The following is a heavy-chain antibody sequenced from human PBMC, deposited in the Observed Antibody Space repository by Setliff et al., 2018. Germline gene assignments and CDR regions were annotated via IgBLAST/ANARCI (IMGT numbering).Heavy chain of an antibody. Sequence: PGESLKISCAASGFTFDDYGMSWVRQAPGKGLEWVSGINWNGGSTGYADSVKGRFTISRDNAKNSLYLQMNSLRAEDTALYHCARARTGRYWYFDLWGRGTLVAVSS. V-gene: IGHV3-20*01. J-gene: IGHJ2*01. CDR3: ARARTGRYWYFDL. CDR2: INWNGGST. CDR1: GFTFDDYG.